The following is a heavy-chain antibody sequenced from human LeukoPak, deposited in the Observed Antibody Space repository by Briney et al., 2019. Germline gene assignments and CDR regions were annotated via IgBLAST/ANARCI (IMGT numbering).Heavy chain of an antibody. CDR3: ATFEYSSSYFDY. D-gene: IGHD6-6*01. CDR2: FDPEDGET. Sequence: GASVKVSCKVSGYTLTELSMHWVRQAPGKGLEWMGSFDPEDGETIYAQKFQGRVTMTEDTSTDTAYMELSSLRSEDTAVYYCATFEYSSSYFDYWGQGTLVTVSS. CDR1: GYTLTELS. J-gene: IGHJ4*02. V-gene: IGHV1-24*01.